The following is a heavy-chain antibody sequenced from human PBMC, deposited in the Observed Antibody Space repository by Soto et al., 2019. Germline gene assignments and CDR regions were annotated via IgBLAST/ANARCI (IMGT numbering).Heavy chain of an antibody. CDR2: IIPICGTA. D-gene: IGHD1-26*01. Sequence: QVQLVQSGAEVKKPGSSVKVSCKASGGTFSSYSINWVRQAPGQGLEWMGEIIPICGTANYAQKFQGRVTITADESTSTAYMEPSSLRSEDTAVYYCARDGGRHSGGIDYWGQGTLVTVSS. V-gene: IGHV1-69*01. CDR3: ARDGGRHSGGIDY. CDR1: GGTFSSYS. J-gene: IGHJ4*02.